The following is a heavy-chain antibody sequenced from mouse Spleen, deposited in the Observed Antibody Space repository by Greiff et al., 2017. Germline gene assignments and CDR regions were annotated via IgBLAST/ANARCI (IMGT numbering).Heavy chain of an antibody. D-gene: IGHD6-1*01. CDR3: ASLLAMDY. J-gene: IGHJ4*01. Sequence: EVQGVESGGGLVKPGGSLKLSCAASGFTFSSYAMSWVRQTPEKRLEWVATISSGGSYTYYPDSVKGRFTISRDNAKNTLYLQMSSLRSEDTAMYYCASLLAMDYWGQGTSVTVSS. CDR2: ISSGGSYT. CDR1: GFTFSSYA. V-gene: IGHV5-9-3*01.